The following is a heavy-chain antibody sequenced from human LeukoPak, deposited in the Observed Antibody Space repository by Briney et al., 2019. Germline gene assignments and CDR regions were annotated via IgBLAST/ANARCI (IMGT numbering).Heavy chain of an antibody. CDR1: GFTVSSNY. CDR2: IYSGGST. D-gene: IGHD2-15*01. Sequence: GGSLRLSCAASGFTVSSNYMSWVRQAPGKGLEWVSVIYSGGSTYYADSVKGRFTISRDNSKNTLYLQMNSLRVEDTAVYYCAREVYCSASSCTGGVFDIWGQGTMVTVSS. CDR3: AREVYCSASSCTGGVFDI. V-gene: IGHV3-53*01. J-gene: IGHJ3*02.